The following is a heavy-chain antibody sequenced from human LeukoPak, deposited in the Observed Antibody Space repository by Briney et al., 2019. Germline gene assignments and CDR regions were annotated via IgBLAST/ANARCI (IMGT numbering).Heavy chain of an antibody. CDR2: ISYDGSKK. CDR3: AKDIVYRIGYYFDY. Sequence: GGSLSLSCATSGFTFNRHGLHWVRQAPAKGLEWMAVISYDGSKKYYADPVKGRFTISRDTSNNTLYLQVNSLRAEDTHVYYCAKDIVYRIGYYFDYWGQGTLVTVSS. D-gene: IGHD2-8*01. V-gene: IGHV3-30*18. CDR1: GFTFNRHG. J-gene: IGHJ4*02.